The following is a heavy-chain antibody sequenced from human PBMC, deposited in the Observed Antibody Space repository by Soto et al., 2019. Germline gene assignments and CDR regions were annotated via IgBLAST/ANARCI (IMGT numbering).Heavy chain of an antibody. J-gene: IGHJ4*02. V-gene: IGHV4-59*08. CDR2: IYYTGTT. CDR3: ARLGDYYQAFDY. Sequence: QVQLQESGPGLVKPSETLSLTCTVSGSPISSYYWSWFRQPPGQGLEWVGYIYYTGTTTYNPSFESRITISLDTSKSQFSLNLRSVPAADPAVYYCARLGDYYQAFDYWGQGALVTVSS. CDR1: GSPISSYY. D-gene: IGHD3-22*01.